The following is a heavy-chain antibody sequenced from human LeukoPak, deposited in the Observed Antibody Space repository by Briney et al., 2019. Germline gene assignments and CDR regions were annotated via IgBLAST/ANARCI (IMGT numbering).Heavy chain of an antibody. J-gene: IGHJ6*02. V-gene: IGHV3-53*01. CDR3: ARWPDYYDTSKYYYGMDV. Sequence: PGGSLRLSCAASGFTVSSNYMNWVRQAPGKGLEWVSVLYTSGNTFYADSVKGRFTISRDNSKNTVYLQMNSLGAEDTAVYYCARWPDYYDTSKYYYGMDVWGQGTTVTVSS. D-gene: IGHD3-22*01. CDR2: LYTSGNT. CDR1: GFTVSSNY.